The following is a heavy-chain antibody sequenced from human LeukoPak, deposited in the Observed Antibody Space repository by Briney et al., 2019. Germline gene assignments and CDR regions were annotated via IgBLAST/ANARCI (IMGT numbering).Heavy chain of an antibody. CDR2: INSDGRST. J-gene: IGHJ4*02. D-gene: IGHD6-13*01. CDR1: GFTFSSYW. V-gene: IGHV3-74*01. CDR3: ALSREAAGTVFDD. Sequence: RGSLRLSCAASGFTFSSYWMHWVRQAPGKGLVWVSRINSDGRSTTYADSVKGRFTISRDNAKNTLYLQMNSLRAEDTAVYYCALSREAAGTVFDDWGQGTLVTLSS.